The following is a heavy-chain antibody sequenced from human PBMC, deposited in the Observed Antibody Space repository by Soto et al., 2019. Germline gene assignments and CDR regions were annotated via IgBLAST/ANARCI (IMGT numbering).Heavy chain of an antibody. CDR3: AKAPAVAGTSYFQH. Sequence: PWWSLRLSCSASVFTFDEYAMHWVRQAPGKGLEWVSLISWDGGSTYYADSVKGRFTISRDNSKNSLYLQMNSLRAEDTALYYCAKAPAVAGTSYFQHWGQGTLVTVSS. J-gene: IGHJ1*01. CDR1: VFTFDEYA. V-gene: IGHV3-43D*04. D-gene: IGHD6-19*01. CDR2: ISWDGGST.